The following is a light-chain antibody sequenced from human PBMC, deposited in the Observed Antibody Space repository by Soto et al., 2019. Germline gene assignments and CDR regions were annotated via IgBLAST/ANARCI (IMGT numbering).Light chain of an antibody. J-gene: IGLJ1*01. V-gene: IGLV2-14*01. Sequence: QSVLTQPASVSGSPGQSITISCTGTSGDVAAYNYVSWYQQYPGKAPKLMIYEVSNRPSGVSNRFSGSKSGNTASLTISGLQAEDEADYYCTSYTTSTTVVFGTATKLT. CDR3: TSYTTSTTVV. CDR2: EVS. CDR1: SGDVAAYNY.